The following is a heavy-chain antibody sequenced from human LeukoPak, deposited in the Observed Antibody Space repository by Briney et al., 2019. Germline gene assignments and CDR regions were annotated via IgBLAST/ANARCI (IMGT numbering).Heavy chain of an antibody. CDR1: GDSISTYY. CDR3: ARVGSGCLDI. Sequence: SETLSLTCTVSGDSISTYYWSWIRQPPGEGLEWIGYIHYSGNTNYNPSLKSRVTISIDTSKNEFSLKLSSVTAADTAVYYCARVGSGCLDIWGQGTMVTVSS. V-gene: IGHV4-59*01. J-gene: IGHJ3*02. CDR2: IHYSGNT. D-gene: IGHD1-26*01.